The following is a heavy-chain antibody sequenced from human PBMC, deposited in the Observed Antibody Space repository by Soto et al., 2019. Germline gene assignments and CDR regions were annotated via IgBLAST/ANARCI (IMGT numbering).Heavy chain of an antibody. Sequence: QVQLVQSGAEGKKPGASVKVSCKASGYTFTSYAMHWVRQAPGQRLERMGRINAGNGNTKYSQKFQGRVTITRDISASTAYMELKSLSTEDTAVYYCARDDYGDYGGYFQHWGQGTLVTVSS. J-gene: IGHJ1*01. V-gene: IGHV1-3*01. CDR1: GYTFTSYA. D-gene: IGHD4-17*01. CDR3: ARDDYGDYGGYFQH. CDR2: INAGNGNT.